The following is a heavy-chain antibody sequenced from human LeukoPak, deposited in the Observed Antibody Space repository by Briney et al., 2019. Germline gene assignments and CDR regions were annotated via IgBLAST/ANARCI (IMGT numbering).Heavy chain of an antibody. V-gene: IGHV3-66*01. D-gene: IGHD5-24*01. CDR1: GFTVSSSY. CDR2: MYSGGTT. CDR3: ARDRRDGYCLGH. Sequence: GGSLRLSCTGSGFTVSSSYMSWVRQTPGKGLEWVSVMYSGGTTYYADSVKGRFAISRDSSKNTVNLQMNSLRAEDTAVYYCARDRRDGYCLGHWGQGTLVTVSS. J-gene: IGHJ4*02.